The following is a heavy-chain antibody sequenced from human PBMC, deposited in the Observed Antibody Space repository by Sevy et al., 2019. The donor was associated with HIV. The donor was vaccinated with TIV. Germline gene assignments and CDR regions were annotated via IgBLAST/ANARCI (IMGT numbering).Heavy chain of an antibody. CDR3: AKEFYRGSYLED. D-gene: IGHD3-10*01. V-gene: IGHV3-23*01. CDR2: ISGSGGGK. CDR1: GFTFSRFA. J-gene: IGHJ4*02. Sequence: GSLRLSCAASGFTFSRFAISWVRQAPGKGLEWVSDISGSGGGKKYADSVKGRFTVSRDNAQNTVFLQMNNLRGEDTGLYYCAKEFYRGSYLEDWGQGTLVTVSS.